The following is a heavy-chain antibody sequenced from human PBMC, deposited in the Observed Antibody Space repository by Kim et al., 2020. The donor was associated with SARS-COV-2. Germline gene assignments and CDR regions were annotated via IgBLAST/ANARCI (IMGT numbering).Heavy chain of an antibody. CDR1: RFTFSSYG. CDR3: AKDVRGFEPRRTWLKTSTPDYYYYTMDV. CDR2: ISYDGSNK. V-gene: IGHV3-30*18. D-gene: IGHD3-10*02. Sequence: GGSLRLSCAASRFTFSSYGMHWVRQAPGKGLEWVAVISYDGSNKYYADSVKGRFTISRDNSKNTLYLQMNSLRAEDTALYYCAKDVRGFEPRRTWLKTSTPDYYYYTMDVWGQGTTVTVSS. J-gene: IGHJ6*02.